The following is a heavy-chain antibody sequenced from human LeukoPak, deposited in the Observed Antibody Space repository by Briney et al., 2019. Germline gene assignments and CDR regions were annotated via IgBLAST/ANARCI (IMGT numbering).Heavy chain of an antibody. Sequence: GGSLRLSCAASGFTFSNYSLNWVRQAPGKGLVWVSRINSDGSSTSYADSVKGRFTISRDNAKNTLYLQMNSLRAEDTAVYYCARAYYYDSSGYYYPFDYWGQGTLVTVSS. CDR2: INSDGSST. CDR3: ARAYYYDSSGYYYPFDY. CDR1: GFTFSNYS. J-gene: IGHJ4*02. V-gene: IGHV3-74*01. D-gene: IGHD3-22*01.